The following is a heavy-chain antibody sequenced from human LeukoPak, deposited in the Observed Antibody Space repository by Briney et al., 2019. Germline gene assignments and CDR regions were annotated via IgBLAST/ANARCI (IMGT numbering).Heavy chain of an antibody. V-gene: IGHV3-30*02. Sequence: PGGSLRLSCAASGFTVSGKYMSWVRQAPGKGLEWVAYIQNDGSNEQYADSVRGRFSISRDSSKNILYLQMNSLRAEDTAVYYCARDQYYDSKSWFDPWGQGTLVTVSS. CDR2: IQNDGSNE. D-gene: IGHD3-22*01. CDR1: GFTVSGKY. CDR3: ARDQYYDSKSWFDP. J-gene: IGHJ5*02.